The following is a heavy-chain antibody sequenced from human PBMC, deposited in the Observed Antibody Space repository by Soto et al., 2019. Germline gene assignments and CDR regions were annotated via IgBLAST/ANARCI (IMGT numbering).Heavy chain of an antibody. Sequence: ASVKVSCKAPGYTFTSYGISWVRQAPGQGLEWMGWISAYNGNTNYAQKLQGRVTMTTDTSTSTAYMELRSLRSDDTAVYYCARDGGVIVVVPSSWFDPWGQGTLVTVSS. D-gene: IGHD2-2*01. CDR1: GYTFTSYG. V-gene: IGHV1-18*04. J-gene: IGHJ5*02. CDR3: ARDGGVIVVVPSSWFDP. CDR2: ISAYNGNT.